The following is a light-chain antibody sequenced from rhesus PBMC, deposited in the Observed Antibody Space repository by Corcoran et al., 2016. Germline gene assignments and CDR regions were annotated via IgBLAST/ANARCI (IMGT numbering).Light chain of an antibody. CDR2: GAS. CDR1: QSVRSY. Sequence: QVILTQSPATLSLSPGERATLSCRASQSVRSYIAWYQQKPGQAPRPLIYGASSRATVIPDRFSGSGSGTDFPLTISSLETEGVGLYHFDQHRRVWTFGQGTKVGIK. CDR3: DQHRRVWT. V-gene: IGKV3-10*01. J-gene: IGKJ1*01.